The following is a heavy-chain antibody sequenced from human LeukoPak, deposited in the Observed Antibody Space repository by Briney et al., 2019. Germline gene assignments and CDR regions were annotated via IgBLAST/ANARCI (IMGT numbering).Heavy chain of an antibody. CDR1: GGTFSSYA. D-gene: IGHD3-3*01. V-gene: IGHV1-69*04. CDR2: IIPILGIA. J-gene: IGHJ4*02. Sequence: GASVKVSCKASGGTFSSYAISWVRQAPEQGLEWMGRIIPILGIANYAQKFQGRVTITADKSTSTAYMELSSLRSEDTAVYYCAGNAHDFWSGSDWGQGTLVTVSS. CDR3: AGNAHDFWSGSD.